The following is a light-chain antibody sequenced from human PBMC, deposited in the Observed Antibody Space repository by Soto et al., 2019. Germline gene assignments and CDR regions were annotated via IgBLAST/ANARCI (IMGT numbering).Light chain of an antibody. Sequence: VLTQSPGTLSLSPGERATISCRASQTISSSYLAWYQHKPGQAPRLLIYGASSRATGIPHRFSGSGSGTDFTLTISRLEPEDCGVYYCQQYGGSPPYTFDQGTRLEIK. J-gene: IGKJ2*01. V-gene: IGKV3-20*01. CDR1: QTISSSY. CDR3: QQYGGSPPYT. CDR2: GAS.